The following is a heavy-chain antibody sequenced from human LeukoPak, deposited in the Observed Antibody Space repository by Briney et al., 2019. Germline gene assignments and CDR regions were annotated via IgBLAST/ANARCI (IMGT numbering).Heavy chain of an antibody. Sequence: SETLSLTCGVSGGSISSSNWWSWVRQPPGKGLEWIGEIYHSGSTNYNPSLKSRLTISVDTSKNQFSLKLSSVTAADTAVYYCARDRYGDYDWFDPWGQGTLVTVSS. V-gene: IGHV4-4*02. CDR2: IYHSGST. D-gene: IGHD4-17*01. J-gene: IGHJ5*02. CDR3: ARDRYGDYDWFDP. CDR1: GGSISSSNW.